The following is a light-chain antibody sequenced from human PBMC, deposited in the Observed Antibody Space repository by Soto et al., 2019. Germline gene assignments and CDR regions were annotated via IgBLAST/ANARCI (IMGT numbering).Light chain of an antibody. J-gene: IGKJ5*01. V-gene: IGKV1-39*01. CDR3: QQSSSSPPIT. Sequence: IQMTQSPSSLSASVGDRVTITCRASQGIRNDLGWYQQKPGKAPKVLIYAASSLRDGVSSRFSGSGYGTEFTLTINNLQPEDFATYYCQQSSSSPPITFGQGTRLDI. CDR2: AAS. CDR1: QGIRND.